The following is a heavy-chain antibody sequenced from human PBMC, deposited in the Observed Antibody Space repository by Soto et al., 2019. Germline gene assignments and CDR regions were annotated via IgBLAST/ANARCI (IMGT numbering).Heavy chain of an antibody. Sequence: PSKTLSLTCAISGDSVSSNSAAWNWIRQSPSRSLEWLGSTYYRSKWYNDYAVSVKSRITINPDTSKNQFFLQLNSVTPEDTAVFYCARGGDSSGWYEDYYYGMDVWGQGTTVTVSS. J-gene: IGHJ6*02. CDR1: GDSVSSNSAA. V-gene: IGHV6-1*01. D-gene: IGHD6-19*01. CDR2: TYYRSKWYN. CDR3: ARGGDSSGWYEDYYYGMDV.